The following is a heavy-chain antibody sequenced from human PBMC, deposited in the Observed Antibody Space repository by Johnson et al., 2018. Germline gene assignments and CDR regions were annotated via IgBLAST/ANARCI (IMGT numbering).Heavy chain of an antibody. V-gene: IGHV3-21*01. CDR2: ISSSSSYI. CDR3: ARDLGGSYPIDAFDI. J-gene: IGHJ3*02. D-gene: IGHD1-26*01. Sequence: VQLVQSGGGLVKPGGSLRLSCAASGFTFSSYSMNWVRQAPGKGLEWVSSISSSSSYIYYADPVKGRFTISRDNAKNSLFLQMNSLRAEDTALYYCARDLGGSYPIDAFDIWGQGTMVTVSS. CDR1: GFTFSSYS.